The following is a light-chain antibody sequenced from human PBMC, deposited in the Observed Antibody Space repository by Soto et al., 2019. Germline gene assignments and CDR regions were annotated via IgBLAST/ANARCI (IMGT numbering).Light chain of an antibody. V-gene: IGLV2-14*01. Sequence: QSVLTQPASVSGSPGQSITISCTGTSSDVGGYNYVSWYQHHPGNGPKLMIYEVSFRPSGVSNRFSGSKSGNTASLTISGLQTEDEADYFCSSYTSTTTVIFGGGTKLTVL. CDR1: SSDVGGYNY. CDR3: SSYTSTTTVI. J-gene: IGLJ2*01. CDR2: EVS.